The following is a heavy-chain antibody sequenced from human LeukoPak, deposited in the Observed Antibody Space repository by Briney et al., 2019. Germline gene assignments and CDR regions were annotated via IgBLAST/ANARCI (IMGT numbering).Heavy chain of an antibody. V-gene: IGHV6-1*01. CDR3: ALSRDGHYYAMDV. CDR1: GDSVSSNSAA. J-gene: IGHJ6*02. D-gene: IGHD5-24*01. Sequence: SQTLSLTCAISGDSVSSNSAAWHWIRQSPSRGLEWLGRTYYRSKWYHDYAVSVKSRIAINPDTSKNQFSLQLNSVTPEDTAVYYCALSRDGHYYAMDVWGQGTTVTVSS. CDR2: TYYRSKWYH.